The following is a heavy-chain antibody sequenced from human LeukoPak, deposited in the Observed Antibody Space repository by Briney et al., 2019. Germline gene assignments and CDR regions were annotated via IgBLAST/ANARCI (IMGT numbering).Heavy chain of an antibody. V-gene: IGHV3-74*01. J-gene: IGHJ4*02. D-gene: IGHD6-6*01. Sequence: GGSLRLSCAASGFTFSSYWMHWVRQAPGKGLVWVSRINTDEISTTYADSVKGRFTISRDNAKDTLYLQMNSLRAEDTAVYYCAREVSLSSSRHFDYWGQGTLVTVSS. CDR3: AREVSLSSSRHFDY. CDR1: GFTFSSYW. CDR2: INTDEIST.